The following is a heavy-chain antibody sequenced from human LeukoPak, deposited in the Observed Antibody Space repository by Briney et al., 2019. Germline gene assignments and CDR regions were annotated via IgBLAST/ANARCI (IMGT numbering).Heavy chain of an antibody. CDR1: GFTFSNYW. D-gene: IGHD6-13*01. CDR3: AKVGSPHPLSSSWYGVEWALSGNWFDP. CDR2: IKQDGSEK. V-gene: IGHV3-7*03. Sequence: PGGSLRLSCAASGFTFSNYWMSWVRQAPGKGLEWVANIKQDGSEKYYVDSVKGRFTISRDNSKNTLYLQMNSLRAEDTAVYYCAKVGSPHPLSSSWYGVEWALSGNWFDPWGQGTLVTVSS. J-gene: IGHJ5*02.